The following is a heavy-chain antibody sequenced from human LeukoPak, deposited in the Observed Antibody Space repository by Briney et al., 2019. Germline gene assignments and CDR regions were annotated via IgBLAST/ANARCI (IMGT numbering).Heavy chain of an antibody. CDR3: ARDSGGYDLRLVY. D-gene: IGHD5-12*01. Sequence: PSETLSLTCTVSGGSISSYYWSWIRQPPGKGLEWIGYIYYSRSTNYNPSLKSRVTISVDTSKNQFSLKLSSVTAADTAVYYCARDSGGYDLRLVYWGQGTLVTVSS. J-gene: IGHJ4*02. CDR1: GGSISSYY. CDR2: IYYSRST. V-gene: IGHV4-59*01.